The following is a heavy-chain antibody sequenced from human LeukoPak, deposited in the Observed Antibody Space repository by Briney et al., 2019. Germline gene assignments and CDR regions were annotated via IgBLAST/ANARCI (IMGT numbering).Heavy chain of an antibody. Sequence: SETLSLTCTLSGGSISSYYWSWIRQPAGKGLEWIGRIYTSGSTNYNPSLKSRVTISVDTSKNQSSLKLSAVTAADTAGYYCARDNPDSSFFDYWGQGTLVSVSS. J-gene: IGHJ4*02. V-gene: IGHV4-4*07. D-gene: IGHD6-6*01. CDR2: IYTSGST. CDR1: GGSISSYY. CDR3: ARDNPDSSFFDY.